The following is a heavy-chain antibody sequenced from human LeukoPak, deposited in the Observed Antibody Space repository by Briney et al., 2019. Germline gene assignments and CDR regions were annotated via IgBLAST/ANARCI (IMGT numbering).Heavy chain of an antibody. Sequence: SVKVSCKASGGTFSSYAISWVRQAPGQGLEWMGGIIPIFGTANYAQKFQGRVTITADESTSTAYMELSSLRSEDTAVYYCARDREMATIHYFDYWGQGTLVTVSS. V-gene: IGHV1-69*13. D-gene: IGHD5-24*01. CDR3: ARDREMATIHYFDY. J-gene: IGHJ4*02. CDR2: IIPIFGTA. CDR1: GGTFSSYA.